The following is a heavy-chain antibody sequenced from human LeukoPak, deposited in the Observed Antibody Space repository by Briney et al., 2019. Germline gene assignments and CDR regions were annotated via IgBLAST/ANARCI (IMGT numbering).Heavy chain of an antibody. J-gene: IGHJ5*02. Sequence: PGGSLRLSCAASGFTFNSYNMNWVRQAPGKGLEWGASIKQDGSEKYCVDSVKGRFTISRDNANNSLYLQMNSLRADDTAVCYCARDIGLRKAAPPGWFDPWGQGALVTVSS. V-gene: IGHV3-7*01. CDR1: GFTFNSYN. D-gene: IGHD6-6*01. CDR2: IKQDGSEK. CDR3: ARDIGLRKAAPPGWFDP.